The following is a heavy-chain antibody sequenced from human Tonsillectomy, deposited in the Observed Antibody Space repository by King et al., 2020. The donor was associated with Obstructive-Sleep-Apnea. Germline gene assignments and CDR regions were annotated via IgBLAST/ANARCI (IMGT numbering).Heavy chain of an antibody. CDR2: IMSIGSTI. CDR1: GFTFSDYY. D-gene: IGHD3-10*01. J-gene: IGHJ4*02. V-gene: IGHV3-11*01. CDR3: AREAAGRDDYGSGGYWPLDY. Sequence: VQLVEAGGGLVKPGGSLRLSCAASGFTFSDYYMSWIRQAPGEGLEWGSYIMSIGSTIYYSDSLKGRFTISRDNAKNSLYLQRNSLRAADTAVYYCAREAAGRDDYGSGGYWPLDYWGQGTLVTVSS.